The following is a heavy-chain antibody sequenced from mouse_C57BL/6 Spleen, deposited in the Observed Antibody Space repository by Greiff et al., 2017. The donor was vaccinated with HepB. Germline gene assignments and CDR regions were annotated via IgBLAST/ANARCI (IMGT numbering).Heavy chain of an antibody. CDR2: IDPSDSYT. V-gene: IGHV1-69*01. CDR1: GYTFTSYW. CDR3: ARRSYDYRDY. J-gene: IGHJ2*01. D-gene: IGHD2-4*01. Sequence: VQLQQPGAELVMPGASVKLSCKASGYTFTSYWMHWVKQRPGQGLEWIGEIDPSDSYTNYNQKFKGKSTLTVDKSSSTAYMQLSSLTSEDSAVYYCARRSYDYRDYWGQGTTLTVSS.